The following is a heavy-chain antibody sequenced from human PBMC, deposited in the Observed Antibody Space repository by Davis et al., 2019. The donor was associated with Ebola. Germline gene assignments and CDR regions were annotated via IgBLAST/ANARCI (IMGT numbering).Heavy chain of an antibody. J-gene: IGHJ1*01. Sequence: AASVKVSCKASGYTFTSYGISWVRQAPGQGLEWMGWISAYNGNTNYAQKLQGRVTMTTDTSTNTAYMELSSLRSEDTAVYYCARVGYYDSSGYLFPSTEYFQHWGQGTLVTVSS. CDR3: ARVGYYDSSGYLFPSTEYFQH. CDR2: ISAYNGNT. V-gene: IGHV1-18*01. CDR1: GYTFTSYG. D-gene: IGHD3-22*01.